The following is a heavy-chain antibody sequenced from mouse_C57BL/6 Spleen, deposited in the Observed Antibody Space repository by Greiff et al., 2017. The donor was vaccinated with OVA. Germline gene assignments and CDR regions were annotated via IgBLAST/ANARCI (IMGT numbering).Heavy chain of an antibody. CDR1: GFSLTSYG. V-gene: IGHV2-2*01. J-gene: IGHJ1*03. CDR2: IWSGGST. CDR3: ARTYGNYDWYFDV. Sequence: VKLQQSGPGLVQPSQSLSITCTVSGFSLTSYGVHWVRQSPGTGLEWLGVIWSGGSTDYNAAFISRLSISKDNSKSQVFFKMNSLQADDTAIYYCARTYGNYDWYFDVWGTGTTVTVSS. D-gene: IGHD2-1*01.